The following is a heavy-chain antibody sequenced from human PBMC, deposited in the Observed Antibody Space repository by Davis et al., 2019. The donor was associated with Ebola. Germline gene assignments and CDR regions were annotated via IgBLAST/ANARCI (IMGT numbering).Heavy chain of an antibody. J-gene: IGHJ6*02. D-gene: IGHD5-18*01. CDR1: GFNFDDSA. Sequence: PGGSLRLSCVASGFNFDDSAMHWVRQAPGKGLEWVAGINWDSASIGYADSLKGRFTISRDNAKNSLYLQMNSLRAEDTAVYYCARDIVDAAICGMDVRGQGTTVSVSS. V-gene: IGHV3-9*01. CDR2: INWDSASI. CDR3: ARDIVDAAICGMDV.